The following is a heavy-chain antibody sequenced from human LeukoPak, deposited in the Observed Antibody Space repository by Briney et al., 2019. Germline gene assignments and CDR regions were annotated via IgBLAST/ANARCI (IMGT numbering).Heavy chain of an antibody. J-gene: IGHJ6*03. Sequence: PSETLSLTCTVSGGPISSSSYYWGWIRQPPGKGLEWIGTSYYSGSTYYNPSLKSRVTISVDTSKNQFSLKLSSVTAADTAVYYCARTIPNYSYYYMDVWGQGTTVTISS. CDR1: GGPISSSSYY. CDR2: SYYSGST. CDR3: ARTIPNYSYYYMDV. D-gene: IGHD4/OR15-4a*01. V-gene: IGHV4-39*01.